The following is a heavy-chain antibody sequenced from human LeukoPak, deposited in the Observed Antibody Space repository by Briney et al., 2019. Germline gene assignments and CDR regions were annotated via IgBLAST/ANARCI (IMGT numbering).Heavy chain of an antibody. V-gene: IGHV1-18*01. CDR3: ARDRHYDSSGHYEH. CDR2: ISAYNGNT. CDR1: GYTFTSYG. D-gene: IGHD3-22*01. Sequence: GASVKVSCKASGYTFTSYGISWVRQAPGEGLEWMGWISAYNGNTNYAQKLQGRVTMTTDTSTSTAYMELRSLRSDDTAVYYCARDRHYDSSGHYEHWGQGTLVTVSS. J-gene: IGHJ4*02.